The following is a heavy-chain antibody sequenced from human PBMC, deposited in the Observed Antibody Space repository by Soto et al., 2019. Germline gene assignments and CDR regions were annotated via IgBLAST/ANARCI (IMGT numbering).Heavy chain of an antibody. V-gene: IGHV1-69*01. CDR3: AMITMIHSFDP. Sequence: QVQLVQSGAEVKKPGSSVKVSCKASGGTFRSNGISWVRQAPGQGLEWLGGIIPIVHTARYAQTFRGRVTITADESTTTDYMELSSLRSEDTAVYYCAMITMIHSFDPWGQGTLVTVSS. CDR1: GGTFRSNG. J-gene: IGHJ5*02. D-gene: IGHD3-22*01. CDR2: IIPIVHTA.